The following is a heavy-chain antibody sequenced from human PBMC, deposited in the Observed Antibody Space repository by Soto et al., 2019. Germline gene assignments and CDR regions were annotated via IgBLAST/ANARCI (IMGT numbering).Heavy chain of an antibody. Sequence: LRLSCAASGFTFSSYGMTWVRQAPGKGLEWVSFSSATGAGTYYADSVKGRFTISRDNSKNTLYLQMTSLRADDTAVYYCAKDRRAGGNYDYYSDLWSRGALVNVAS. CDR3: AKDRRAGGNYDYYSDL. J-gene: IGHJ5*02. CDR2: SSATGAGT. D-gene: IGHD1-7*01. CDR1: GFTFSSYG. V-gene: IGHV3-23*01.